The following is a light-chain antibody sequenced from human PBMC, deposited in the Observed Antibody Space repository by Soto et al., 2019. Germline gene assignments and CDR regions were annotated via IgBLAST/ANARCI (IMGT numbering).Light chain of an antibody. J-gene: IGKJ1*01. V-gene: IGKV3-20*01. CDR3: QQYNNSPWT. CDR1: QSVTTSY. CDR2: GAS. Sequence: EIVLTQSPDTLSLSPGERATLSCRASQSVTTSYLAWYQQKPGQPPRLLIYGASTRATGVPDRFSGSGSGTDFTLAISRLEPEDFAVYYCQQYNNSPWTFGRGTKVEVK.